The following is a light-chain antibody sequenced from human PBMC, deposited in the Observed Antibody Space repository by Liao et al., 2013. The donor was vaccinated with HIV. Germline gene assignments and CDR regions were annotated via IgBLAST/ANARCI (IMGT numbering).Light chain of an antibody. V-gene: IGLV3-1*01. CDR2: QDN. CDR3: QAWDSTLCV. J-gene: IGLJ1*01. CDR1: KLENKY. Sequence: SYELTQPPSVSVSPGQTASITCSGDKLENKYVSWYQQKPGQSPVLVIYQDNKRPLGIPERFSGSNSGNTATLTISGTQAMDEADYYCQAWDSTLCVFGTGTKVTVL.